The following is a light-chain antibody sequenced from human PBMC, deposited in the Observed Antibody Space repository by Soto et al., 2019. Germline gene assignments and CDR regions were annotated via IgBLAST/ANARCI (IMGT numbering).Light chain of an antibody. V-gene: IGLV2-14*01. CDR3: VSWDNSLRGRV. CDR1: SSDVGNYKY. Sequence: QSALTQPASVSGSPGQSITISCTGTSSDVGNYKYVSWYQQHPGKAPKLMIYEVSNRPSGVSNRFSGSKSGNTASLTISGLQAEDETDYYCVSWDNSLRGRVFGGGTQLTVL. CDR2: EVS. J-gene: IGLJ3*02.